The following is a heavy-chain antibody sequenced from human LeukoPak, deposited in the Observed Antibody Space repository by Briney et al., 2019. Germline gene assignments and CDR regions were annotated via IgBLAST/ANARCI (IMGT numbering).Heavy chain of an antibody. D-gene: IGHD2-2*01. Sequence: GASEKVSCKASGGTFSSYAISWVRQAPGQGLEWMGGIIPIFGTANYAQKFQGRVTITADESTSTAYMELSSLRSEDTAVYYCARDRCSSTSCFHPAYYYYYMDVWGKGTTVTVSS. V-gene: IGHV1-69*13. CDR3: ARDRCSSTSCFHPAYYYYYMDV. J-gene: IGHJ6*03. CDR2: IIPIFGTA. CDR1: GGTFSSYA.